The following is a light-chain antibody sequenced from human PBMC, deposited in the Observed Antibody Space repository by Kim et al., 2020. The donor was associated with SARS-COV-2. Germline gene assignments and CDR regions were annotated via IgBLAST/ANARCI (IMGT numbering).Light chain of an antibody. Sequence: EIVLTQSPGTLSLSPGERATLSCRASHSVSSSYLAWYQQKPGQAPRLLIYGASSRATGIPDRFSGSGSGTDFTLTISRLEPEDFAVYYCQQYSSSLYTFGQGTKLEI. CDR1: HSVSSSY. J-gene: IGKJ2*01. V-gene: IGKV3-20*01. CDR3: QQYSSSLYT. CDR2: GAS.